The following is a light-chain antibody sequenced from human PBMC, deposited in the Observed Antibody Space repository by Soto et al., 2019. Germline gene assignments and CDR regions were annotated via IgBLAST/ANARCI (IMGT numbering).Light chain of an antibody. CDR2: DAS. J-gene: IGKJ5*01. CDR3: QQRYNWPPIT. CDR1: QSVGSD. Sequence: ETVLTQSPATLSLSPGERATLSCRASQSVGSDLTWYQQKPGQAPRLLIYDASNRATGIPARFSGSGSGKDFTLTISSLEPEDCAVYYCQQRYNWPPITFGPGTRLEIK. V-gene: IGKV3-11*01.